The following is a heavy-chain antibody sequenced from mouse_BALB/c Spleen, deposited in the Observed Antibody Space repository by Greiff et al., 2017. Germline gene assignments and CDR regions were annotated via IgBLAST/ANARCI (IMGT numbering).Heavy chain of an antibody. CDR2: IRNKANGYTT. V-gene: IGHV7-3*02. J-gene: IGHJ3*01. CDR1: GFTFTDYY. CDR3: ARAQQDPAWFAY. Sequence: EVQRVESGGGLVQPGGSLRLSCATSGFTFTDYYMSWVRQPPGKALEWLGFIRNKANGYTTEYSASVKGRFTISRDNSQSILYLQMNTLRAEDSATYYCARAQQDPAWFAYWGQGTLVTVSA.